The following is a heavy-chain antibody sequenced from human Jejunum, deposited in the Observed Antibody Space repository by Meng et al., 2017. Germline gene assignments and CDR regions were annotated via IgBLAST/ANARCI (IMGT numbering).Heavy chain of an antibody. CDR1: GFTFRSYW. J-gene: IGHJ5*02. CDR3: ARGYYGSGAFDP. CDR2: INEDGGEK. V-gene: IGHV3-7*01. Sequence: GGSLRLSCAASGFTFRSYWMTWVRRAPGKGLEWVACINEDGGEKHFLDSVTGRFTISRDSAKNSVFLQMDSLRAEDTAVYYCARGYYGSGAFDPWGQGTLVTVSS. D-gene: IGHD3-10*01.